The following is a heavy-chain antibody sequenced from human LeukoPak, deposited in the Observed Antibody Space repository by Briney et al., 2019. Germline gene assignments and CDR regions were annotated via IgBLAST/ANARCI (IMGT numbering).Heavy chain of an antibody. CDR1: GYSFTSYW. V-gene: IGHV5-51*01. D-gene: IGHD3-22*01. J-gene: IGHJ4*02. CDR2: IYPGDSDT. Sequence: GESLKISCKGSGYSFTSYWIGWERQMPGKGQEWMGIIYPGDSDTRYSPSFQGQVTISADKSISTAYLQWSSLKATDTAMYYCARHGIWGSSGYYPGGYWGQGTLVTVSS. CDR3: ARHGIWGSSGYYPGGY.